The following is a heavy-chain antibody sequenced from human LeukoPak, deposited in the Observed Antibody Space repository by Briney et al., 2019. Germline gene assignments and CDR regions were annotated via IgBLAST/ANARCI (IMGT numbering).Heavy chain of an antibody. V-gene: IGHV3-30*04. Sequence: PGRSLRLSCAASGFTFHNYAMNWVRQAPGKGLEWVAGISADADDKEYADSVQGRFTISRDASRNTVHLQMNSLGAADTSRYYCVRDSCPAHLLFGDPQQVLGCWFDHWGQGTLVTVYS. D-gene: IGHD3-10*02. CDR2: ISADADDK. J-gene: IGHJ5*02. CDR1: GFTFHNYA. CDR3: VRDSCPAHLLFGDPQQVLGCWFDH.